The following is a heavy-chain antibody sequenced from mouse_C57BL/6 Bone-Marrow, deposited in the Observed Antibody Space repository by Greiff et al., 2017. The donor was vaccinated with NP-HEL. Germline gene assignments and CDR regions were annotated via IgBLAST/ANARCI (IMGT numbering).Heavy chain of an antibody. CDR2: IDPSDSYT. CDR1: GYTFTSYW. CDR3: ARSYYSNSLYYFDY. J-gene: IGHJ2*01. V-gene: IGHV1-69*01. D-gene: IGHD2-5*01. Sequence: VQLQEPGAELVMPGASVKLSCKASGYTFTSYWMHWVKQRPGQGLEWIGEIDPSDSYTNFNQKFKGQSTLTVDKSSSSAYMPLSSLTSEYSAVYYCARSYYSNSLYYFDYCGQGTTLTVSS.